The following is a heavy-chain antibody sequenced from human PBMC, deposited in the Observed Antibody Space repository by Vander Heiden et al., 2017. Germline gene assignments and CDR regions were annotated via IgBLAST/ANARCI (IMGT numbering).Heavy chain of an antibody. CDR3: ARGNYDFWRGDYGMDV. D-gene: IGHD3-3*01. CDR2: MNPNSGNT. V-gene: IGHV1-8*01. Sequence: QVQLVQSGAEVKKPGASVKVSCKASGYTFTSYDINWVRQATGQGLERMGLMNPNSGNTGYAQKFQGRVTMTRNTSISTAYMELSSLRSEDTAVYYCARGNYDFWRGDYGMDVWGQGTTVTVSS. J-gene: IGHJ6*02. CDR1: GYTFTSYD.